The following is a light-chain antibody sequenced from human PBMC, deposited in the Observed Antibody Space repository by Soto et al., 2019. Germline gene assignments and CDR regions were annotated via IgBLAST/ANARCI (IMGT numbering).Light chain of an antibody. CDR2: GAS. CDR1: QSVSSSY. V-gene: IGKV3-20*01. J-gene: IGKJ4*01. CDR3: QQYDNLPLT. Sequence: PGNRVTLSCRASQSVSSSYLAWYQQKPGQAPRLLIYGASSRATSIPARFSGSGSGTDFTLTISSLEPEDFAVYYCQQYDNLPLTFGGGTKVDIK.